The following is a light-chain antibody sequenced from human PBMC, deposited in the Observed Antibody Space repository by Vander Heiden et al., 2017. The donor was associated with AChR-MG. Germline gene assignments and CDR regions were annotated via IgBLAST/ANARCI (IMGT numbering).Light chain of an antibody. CDR3: QQYGSSPPFT. Sequence: ETVLTQSPGTLSLTPGERATLSRRASHSLSNGYLAWYQHKPGQPPRLLIHGASVRAAGIPDRFSGSGSGTDFALTISRLEPEDFAVYYCQQYGSSPPFTFGQGTKLEIK. J-gene: IGKJ2*01. CDR2: GAS. CDR1: HSLSNGY. V-gene: IGKV3-20*01.